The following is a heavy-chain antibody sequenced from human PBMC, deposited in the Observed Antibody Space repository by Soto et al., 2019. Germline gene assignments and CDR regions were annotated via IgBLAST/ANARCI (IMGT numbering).Heavy chain of an antibody. D-gene: IGHD2-8*01. V-gene: IGHV4-39*01. CDR1: DDSISRSSFY. J-gene: IGHJ4*02. Sequence: QVQLLESGPGLVKPSETLSLTCTVSDDSISRSSFYWGWIRQPPGKELEWIGSIYYSGNSHYNPSPRSRVTISVDKSKNQFSLKLSSVSAADTAVYFCARQATNGVLMAYATHYFDDWGLGTLVTVSS. CDR3: ARQATNGVLMAYATHYFDD. CDR2: IYYSGNS.